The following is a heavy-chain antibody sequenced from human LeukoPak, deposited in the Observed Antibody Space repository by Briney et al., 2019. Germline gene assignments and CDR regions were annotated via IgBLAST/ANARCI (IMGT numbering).Heavy chain of an antibody. CDR3: ARSVEGYCSGGSCYSYYYYMDV. J-gene: IGHJ6*03. Sequence: ETLSLTCTVSGGSISSYYWSWIRQPPGKGLEWIGNIYYSGSTNYNPSLKSRVTISVDTSKNQFSLKLSSVTAADTAVYYCARSVEGYCSGGSCYSYYYYMDVWGKGTTVTVSS. D-gene: IGHD2-15*01. CDR1: GGSISSYY. V-gene: IGHV4-59*01. CDR2: IYYSGST.